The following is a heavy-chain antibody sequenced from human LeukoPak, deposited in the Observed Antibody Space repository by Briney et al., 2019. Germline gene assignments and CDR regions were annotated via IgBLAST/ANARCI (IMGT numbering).Heavy chain of an antibody. CDR1: GFIFYDYA. D-gene: IGHD6-6*01. Sequence: GGSLRLSCAASGFIFYDYAMHGLRHAPGKGLEWGSGISWNSGSIVYADSVKGLFTISRDNANNSLYLQMNSLRAEDTALYYCAKDRGSSDYMDVWGKGTTVTVSS. CDR3: AKDRGSSDYMDV. J-gene: IGHJ6*03. V-gene: IGHV3-9*01. CDR2: ISWNSGSI.